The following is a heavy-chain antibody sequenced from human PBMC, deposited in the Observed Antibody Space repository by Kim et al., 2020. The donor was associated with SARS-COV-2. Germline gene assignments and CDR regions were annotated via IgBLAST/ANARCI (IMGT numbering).Heavy chain of an antibody. V-gene: IGHV3-23*01. CDR1: GFTFSSYA. D-gene: IGHD6-6*01. CDR3: AKGRGSSATGVGMDV. CDR2: ISGSGGST. Sequence: GGSLRLSCAASGFTFSSYAMSWVHQAPGKGLEWVSTISGSGGSTYYADSVKGRFTISRDNSKNTLYLQMNSLRAEDTAVYYCAKGRGSSATGVGMDVWGQGTTVTVSS. J-gene: IGHJ6*02.